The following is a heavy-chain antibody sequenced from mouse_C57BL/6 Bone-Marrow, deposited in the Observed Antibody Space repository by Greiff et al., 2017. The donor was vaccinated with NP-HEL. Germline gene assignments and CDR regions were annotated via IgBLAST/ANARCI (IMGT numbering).Heavy chain of an antibody. CDR1: GFTFSSYG. D-gene: IGHD2-3*01. J-gene: IGHJ3*01. CDR3: ARQEMVTSFYYFDY. V-gene: IGHV5-6*01. CDR2: ISSGGSYT. Sequence: DVHLVESGGDLVKPGGSLKLSCAASGFTFSSYGMSWVRQTPDKRLEWVATISSGGSYTYYPDSVKGRFTISRDNAENTLYLQMSSLKSEDTAMYYCARQEMVTSFYYFDYWGQGTLVTVSA.